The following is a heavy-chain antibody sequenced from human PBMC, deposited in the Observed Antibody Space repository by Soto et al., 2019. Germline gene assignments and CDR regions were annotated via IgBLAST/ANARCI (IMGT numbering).Heavy chain of an antibody. CDR3: ARCYCSVGSCYTCWHFDL. V-gene: IGHV1-18*01. Sequence: QVQLVQSGAEVKKPGASVKVSCKASGYTFNNYGISWVRQAPGQGLEWMGWIGPYNGNTDHAQNFQGRVTMTTDTSTNTADMELRSLRYDDTALYYCARCYCSVGSCYTCWHFDLWGRGTLVTVSS. J-gene: IGHJ2*01. D-gene: IGHD2-15*01. CDR1: GYTFNNYG. CDR2: IGPYNGNT.